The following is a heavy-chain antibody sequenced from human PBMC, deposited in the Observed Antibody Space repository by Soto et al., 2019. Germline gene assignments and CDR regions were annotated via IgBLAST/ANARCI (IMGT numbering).Heavy chain of an antibody. J-gene: IGHJ4*02. CDR3: AKGGYTSYYDS. Sequence: EVQLLESGGGLVQPGGSLRLSCAAAGFNFRSYAMTWVRQAPGKGLEWVSTIRASGDTTFYADSVKGRITISRDNSKNTVYLQMNTLAADDTAVYFCAKGGYTSYYDSWGQGILVTASS. D-gene: IGHD5-18*01. V-gene: IGHV3-23*01. CDR1: GFNFRSYA. CDR2: IRASGDTT.